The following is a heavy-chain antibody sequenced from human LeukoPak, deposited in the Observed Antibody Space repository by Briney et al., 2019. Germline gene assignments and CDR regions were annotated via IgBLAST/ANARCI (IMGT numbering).Heavy chain of an antibody. CDR3: ARRTRITMIVVVITGAFDI. D-gene: IGHD3-22*01. CDR2: INHSGST. J-gene: IGHJ3*02. CDR1: GGSISSGDYY. V-gene: IGHV4-39*07. Sequence: SETLSLTCTVSGGSISSGDYYWSWIRQPPGKGLEWIGEINHSGSTNYNPSLKSRVTISVDTSKNQFSLKLSSVTAADTAVYYCARRTRITMIVVVITGAFDIWDQGTMVTVSS.